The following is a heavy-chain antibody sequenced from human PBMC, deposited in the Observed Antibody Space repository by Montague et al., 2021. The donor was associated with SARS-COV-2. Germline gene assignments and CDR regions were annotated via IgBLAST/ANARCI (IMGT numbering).Heavy chain of an antibody. CDR1: GGSISSSSYY. J-gene: IGHJ6*02. D-gene: IGHD1-26*01. CDR2: INYSGST. V-gene: IGHV4-39*01. CDR3: ARLWDTVYYYYGMDV. Sequence: SETLSLTCAVSGGSISSSSYYWGWIRQPPGKGLEWIGSINYSGSTYYTPSLKSRVSISVDTSKNQLSLKLSSVTAADTAVYYCARLWDTVYYYYGMDVWGQGTTVTVSS.